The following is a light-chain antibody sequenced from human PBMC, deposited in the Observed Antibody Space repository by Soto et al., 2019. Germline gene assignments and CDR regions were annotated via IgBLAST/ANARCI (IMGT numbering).Light chain of an antibody. V-gene: IGKV3-15*01. CDR1: QSVSSN. J-gene: IGKJ4*01. CDR3: QQYNNWPPGT. Sequence: EIVMTQSPATLSVSPGERATLSCRASQSVSSNFAWYQQKPGQAPRLLIYGASTRATGIPARFSGSGSGTEFTLTISSLQSEDFAVYYCQQYNNWPPGTFGGGNKVEIK. CDR2: GAS.